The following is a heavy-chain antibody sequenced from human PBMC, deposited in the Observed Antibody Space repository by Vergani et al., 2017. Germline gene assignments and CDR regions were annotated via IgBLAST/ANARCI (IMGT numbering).Heavy chain of an antibody. V-gene: IGHV3-21*01. CDR1: GFTFSSYS. CDR2: ISSSSSYI. J-gene: IGHJ5*02. Sequence: EVQLVESGGGLVKPGGSLRLSCAASGFTFSSYSMNWVRQAPGKGLEWVSSISSSSSYIYYADAVKGRFTISRDNAKNSLYLQMNSLRAEDTAVYYCARRVTYYDFWSGINWFDPWGQGTLVTVSS. D-gene: IGHD3-3*01. CDR3: ARRVTYYDFWSGINWFDP.